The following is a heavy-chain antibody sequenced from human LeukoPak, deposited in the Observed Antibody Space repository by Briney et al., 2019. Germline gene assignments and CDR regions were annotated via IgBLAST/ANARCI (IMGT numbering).Heavy chain of an antibody. CDR2: IIPIFGTA. CDR3: AGGDVVVVAAIITTRELDV. D-gene: IGHD2-15*01. J-gene: IGHJ6*04. V-gene: IGHV1-69*13. Sequence: ASVKVSCKASGGTFSSYAISWVRQAPGQGLEWMGGIIPIFGTANYAQKFQGRVTITADESTSTAYMELSSLRSEDTAVYCCAGGDVVVVAAIITTRELDVWGKGTTVTISS. CDR1: GGTFSSYA.